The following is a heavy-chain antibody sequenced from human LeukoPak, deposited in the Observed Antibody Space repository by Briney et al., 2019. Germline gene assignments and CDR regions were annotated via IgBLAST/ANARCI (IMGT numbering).Heavy chain of an antibody. J-gene: IGHJ5*02. CDR3: ASVSGYYGSDWFDP. CDR2: IYYSGST. CDR1: GGSISSYY. Sequence: SETLSLTCTVSGGSISSYYWSWIRQPPGRGLEWIGYIYYSGSTNYNPSLKSRVTISVDTSKNQFSLKLSSVTAADTAVYYCASVSGYYGSDWFDPWGQGTLVTVSS. V-gene: IGHV4-59*01. D-gene: IGHD3-10*01.